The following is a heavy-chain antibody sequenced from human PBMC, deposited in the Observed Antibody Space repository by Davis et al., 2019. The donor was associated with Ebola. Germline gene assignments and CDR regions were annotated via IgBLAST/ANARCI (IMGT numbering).Heavy chain of an antibody. CDR3: ARAHPNYYGMDV. CDR2: ISPSGSTI. CDR1: GFTFSDYY. V-gene: IGHV3-11*04. Sequence: PGGSLRLSCAASGFTFSDYYMSWIRQAPGKGLEWISYISPSGSTIYHADSVKGRFTISRDNAKNTLYLQRNSLRAEDTAVYYCARAHPNYYGMDVWGQGTTVTVSS. J-gene: IGHJ6*02.